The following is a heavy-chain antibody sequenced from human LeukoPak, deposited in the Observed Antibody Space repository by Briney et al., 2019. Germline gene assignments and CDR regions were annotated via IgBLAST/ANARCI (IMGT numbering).Heavy chain of an antibody. J-gene: IGHJ1*01. CDR3: VKSDCGGDCYLLQH. Sequence: GGSLRLSCGASGFKFDDYTMHWVRQAPGKGLEWVSLISQNGAITYYGDSVKGRFTISRDNSKNSLYLQMNSLRSEDTALYYCVKSDCGGDCYLLQHWGQGTLVTVSS. CDR2: ISQNGAIT. CDR1: GFKFDDYT. V-gene: IGHV3-43*01. D-gene: IGHD2-21*02.